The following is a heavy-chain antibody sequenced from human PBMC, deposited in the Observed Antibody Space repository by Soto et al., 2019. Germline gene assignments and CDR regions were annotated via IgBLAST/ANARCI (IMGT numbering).Heavy chain of an antibody. Sequence: ASVKVSCKASGYTFTKFGISWVRQAPGQGLEWMGWISAYNGSTSYAQKFQGRVTMTRDTSTSTVYMELSSLRSEDTAVYYCARDYYSGSRAFDIWGQGTMVTVSS. V-gene: IGHV1-18*01. CDR1: GYTFTKFG. D-gene: IGHD2-15*01. CDR3: ARDYYSGSRAFDI. CDR2: ISAYNGST. J-gene: IGHJ3*02.